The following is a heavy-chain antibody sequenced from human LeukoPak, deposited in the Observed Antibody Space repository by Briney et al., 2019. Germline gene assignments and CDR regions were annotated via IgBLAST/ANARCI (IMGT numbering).Heavy chain of an antibody. V-gene: IGHV3-23*01. CDR3: AKARYCCGGSCYDYFDY. D-gene: IGHD2-15*01. CDR2: ISGGGSST. Sequence: GGSLRLSCAASGVTFSTFAMTWVRQAPGKGLEWVTAISGGGSSTYYADSVKGRFTISRDNSKNTLYLQMNSLRADDTAVYHCAKARYCCGGSCYDYFDYWGQGTLVTVSS. CDR1: GVTFSTFA. J-gene: IGHJ4*02.